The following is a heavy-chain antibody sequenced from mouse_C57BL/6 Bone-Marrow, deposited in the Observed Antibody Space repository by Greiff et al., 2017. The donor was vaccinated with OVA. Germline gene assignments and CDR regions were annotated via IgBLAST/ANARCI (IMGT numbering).Heavy chain of an antibody. V-gene: IGHV14-1*01. D-gene: IGHD2-5*01. Sequence: EVQLQQSGAELVRPGASVKLSCTASGFNIEDYYMHWVKQRPEQGLEWIGRIDPEDGDTEYAPKFQGKATMTADTSSNTAYLQLSSLTSEDTAVYYCTAHYSNYGFAYWGQGTLVTVSA. CDR2: IDPEDGDT. J-gene: IGHJ3*01. CDR3: TAHYSNYGFAY. CDR1: GFNIEDYY.